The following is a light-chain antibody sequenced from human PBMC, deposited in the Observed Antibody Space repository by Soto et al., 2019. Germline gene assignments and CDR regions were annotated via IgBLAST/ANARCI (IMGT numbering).Light chain of an antibody. Sequence: QSALTQPASVSGSPGQSITISCTGTSSDVGSYNLVSWYQQHPGKAPKLMIYEGSKWPSGVSNRFSGSKSGNTASLTISGLQDEDEADYYCCSYAGSSTLVFGGGTKLTVL. V-gene: IGLV2-23*01. CDR3: CSYAGSSTLV. J-gene: IGLJ3*02. CDR2: EGS. CDR1: SSDVGSYNL.